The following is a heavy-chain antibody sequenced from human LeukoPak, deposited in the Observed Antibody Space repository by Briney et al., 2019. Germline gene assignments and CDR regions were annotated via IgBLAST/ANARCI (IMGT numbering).Heavy chain of an antibody. V-gene: IGHV4-34*01. CDR1: GGSFSGYY. J-gene: IGHJ4*02. CDR2: INHSGST. CDR3: ARIAKITEGDY. Sequence: PSETLSLTCAVYGGSFSGYYWSWIRQPPGKGLEWSGEINHSGSTNYNPSLKSRVTISVDTSKNQFSLKLSSVTAADTAVYYCARIAKITEGDYWGQGTLVTVSS. D-gene: IGHD3-16*01.